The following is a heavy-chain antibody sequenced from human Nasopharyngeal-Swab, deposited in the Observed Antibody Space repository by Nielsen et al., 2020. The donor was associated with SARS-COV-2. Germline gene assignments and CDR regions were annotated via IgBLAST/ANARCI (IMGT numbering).Heavy chain of an antibody. D-gene: IGHD6-13*01. V-gene: IGHV4-39*07. CDR2: IYYSGST. J-gene: IGHJ5*02. CDR3: ARLYSSSWYKYNWFDP. Sequence: VRQMPGKGLERIGSIYYSGSTYYNPSLKSRVAISVDTSKNQFSLKLSSVTAADTAVYYCARLYSSSWYKYNWFDPWGQGTLVTVSS.